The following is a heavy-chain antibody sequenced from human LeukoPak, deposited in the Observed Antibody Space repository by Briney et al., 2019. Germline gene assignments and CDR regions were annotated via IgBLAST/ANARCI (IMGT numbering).Heavy chain of an antibody. CDR1: GFTFSNHG. D-gene: IGHD3-10*01. V-gene: IGHV3-23*01. J-gene: IGHJ4*02. Sequence: GGSLRLSCAASGFTFSNHGMNWVRQAPGKGLEWVSGISPSGDIRYYADSVKGRFTISRDNSKNTLYLEVISLTAEDTAVYYCAKDDAWLRFGEWSQGTLVTVSS. CDR2: ISPSGDIR. CDR3: AKDDAWLRFGE.